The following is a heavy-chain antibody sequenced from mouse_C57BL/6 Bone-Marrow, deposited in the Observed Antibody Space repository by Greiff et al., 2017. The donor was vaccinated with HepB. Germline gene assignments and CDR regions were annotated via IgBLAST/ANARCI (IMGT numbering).Heavy chain of an antibody. Sequence: EVKVVESGGGLVKPGGSLKLSCAASGFTFSSYAMSWVRQTPEKRLEWVATISDGGSYTYYPDNVKGRFTISRDNAKNNLYLQMSHLKSEDTAMYYCARDLITTRAYWGQGTLVTVSA. CDR1: GFTFSSYA. V-gene: IGHV5-4*01. D-gene: IGHD1-1*01. CDR2: ISDGGSYT. CDR3: ARDLITTRAY. J-gene: IGHJ3*01.